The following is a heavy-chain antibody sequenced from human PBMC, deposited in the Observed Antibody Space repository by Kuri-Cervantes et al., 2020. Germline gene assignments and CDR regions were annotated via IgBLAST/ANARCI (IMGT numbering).Heavy chain of an antibody. CDR2: ISGGGDYT. V-gene: IGHV3-23*01. D-gene: IGHD5-24*01. Sequence: LSLTCAASGFTFSSYAMTWVRQAPGKGLEWVSTISGGGDYTYHADSVKGRFTISRDNSKNTLYLQMNSLRAEDTAVYYCARDGGWLQSQYYFDYWGQGTLVTVSS. J-gene: IGHJ4*02. CDR3: ARDGGWLQSQYYFDY. CDR1: GFTFSSYA.